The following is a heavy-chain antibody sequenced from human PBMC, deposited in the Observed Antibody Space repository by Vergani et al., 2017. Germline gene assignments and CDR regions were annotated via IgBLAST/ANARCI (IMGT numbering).Heavy chain of an antibody. V-gene: IGHV3-23*01. CDR1: GFTFSTYA. D-gene: IGHD5-12*01. CDR2: LTGGGGST. CDR3: VRDRVDIVGTTTYDYYYGGMDV. Sequence: EVQLLESGGSLKQPGGSVRLSCAASGFTFSTYAMHWVRQAPGKGLEWVSALTGGGGSTYYADSVKGRFIIPRDNSRDTLYLQMNSLRPEDTATYYCVRDRVDIVGTTTYDYYYGGMDVWGQGTTVSVYS. J-gene: IGHJ6*02.